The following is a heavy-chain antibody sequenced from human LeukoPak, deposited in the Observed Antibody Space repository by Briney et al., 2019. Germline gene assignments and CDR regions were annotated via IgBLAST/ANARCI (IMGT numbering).Heavy chain of an antibody. CDR3: ARDCFGIAAAPGACDY. V-gene: IGHV1-69*06. CDR2: IIPIFGTA. CDR1: GGTFSSYA. Sequence: ASVKVSCKASGGTFSSYAISWVRQAPGQGLEWMGGIIPIFGTANYAQKFQGRVTITADKSTSTAYMELSSLRSEDTAVYYCARDCFGIAAAPGACDYWGQGTLVTVSS. J-gene: IGHJ4*02. D-gene: IGHD6-13*01.